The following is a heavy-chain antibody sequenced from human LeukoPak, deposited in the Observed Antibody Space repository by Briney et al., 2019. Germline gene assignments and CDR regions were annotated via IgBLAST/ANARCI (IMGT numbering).Heavy chain of an antibody. Sequence: GGSLRLSCAASGFNFIDYSMNWVRQAPGKGLEWISYIGISSGNTKYADSVKGRFTISRDNSKNTLYLQMNNLRAEDTAVYYCAKGGCRGTCNPLAYWGQGALVTVSP. CDR1: GFNFIDYS. J-gene: IGHJ4*02. CDR3: AKGGCRGTCNPLAY. V-gene: IGHV3-48*01. CDR2: IGISSGNT. D-gene: IGHD2-15*01.